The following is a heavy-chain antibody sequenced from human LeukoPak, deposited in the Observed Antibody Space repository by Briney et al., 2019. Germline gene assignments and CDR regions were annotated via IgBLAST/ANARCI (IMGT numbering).Heavy chain of an antibody. CDR1: GFTLSRYG. D-gene: IGHD3-3*01. CDR3: ARVPRSTRIPIFR. CDR2: ISSSGDTI. J-gene: IGHJ4*02. V-gene: IGHV3-48*03. Sequence: GRSLRLSCAASGFTLSRYGMHWVRQAPGKGLEWVSYISSSGDTIYYADSVKGRFTISRDNAKSSLYLQMNSLRAEDTAVYYCARVPRSTRIPIFRWGQGTLVTVSS.